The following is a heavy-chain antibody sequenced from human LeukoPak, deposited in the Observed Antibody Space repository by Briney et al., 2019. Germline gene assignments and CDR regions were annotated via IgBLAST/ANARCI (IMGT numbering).Heavy chain of an antibody. J-gene: IGHJ6*03. CDR3: ARGSRDGYTYYMDV. Sequence: SSETLSLTCAVYGGSFSGYYWSWIRQPPGKGLEWIGEINHSGSTNYNPSLKSRVTISVDTSKNQFSLKLSSVTAADTAVYYCARGSRDGYTYYMDVWGKGTTVTVSS. CDR2: INHSGST. D-gene: IGHD5-24*01. V-gene: IGHV4-34*01. CDR1: GGSFSGYY.